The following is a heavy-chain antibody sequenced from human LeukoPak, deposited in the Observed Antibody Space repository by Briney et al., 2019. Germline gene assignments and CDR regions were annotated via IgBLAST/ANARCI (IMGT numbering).Heavy chain of an antibody. J-gene: IGHJ4*02. V-gene: IGHV1-2*02. CDR1: GYTFTGHY. D-gene: IGHD6-19*01. CDR2: INPNSGGT. CDR3: ARDIRSGWWYDY. Sequence: ASVTVSCKASGYTFTGHYMHWVRQAPGQGVEGMGWINPNSGGTNYAQKFQGRVTMTRDTSISTAYMELSRLTSDDTAVYYCARDIRSGWWYDYWGQGTLVTVSS.